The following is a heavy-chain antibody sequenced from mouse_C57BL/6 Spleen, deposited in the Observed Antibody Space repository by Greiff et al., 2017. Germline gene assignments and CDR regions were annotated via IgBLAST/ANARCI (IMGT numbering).Heavy chain of an antibody. CDR3: ARRGYYGRDYYAMDY. Sequence: QVQLQQPGAELVKPGASVKMSCKASGYTFTSYWITWVKQRPGQGLEWIGDIYPGSGSTNYNEKFKSKATLTVDTSSSTAYMQRSSLTSEDSAVYYCARRGYYGRDYYAMDYWGQGTSVTVSS. V-gene: IGHV1-55*01. J-gene: IGHJ4*01. CDR1: GYTFTSYW. CDR2: IYPGSGST. D-gene: IGHD1-1*01.